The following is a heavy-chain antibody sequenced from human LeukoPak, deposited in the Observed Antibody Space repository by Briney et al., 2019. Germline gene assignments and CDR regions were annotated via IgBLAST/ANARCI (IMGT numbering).Heavy chain of an antibody. CDR2: INHSGST. V-gene: IGHV4-34*01. CDR3: ARGSGIRVRGVISWFDP. Sequence: SETLSLTCAGYGGSFSGYYWSWIRQPPGKGLEWIGEINHSGSTNYNPSLKSRVTISVDTSKNQFSLKLSSVTAADTAVYYCARGSGIRVRGVISWFDPWGQGTLVTVSS. D-gene: IGHD3-10*01. J-gene: IGHJ5*02. CDR1: GGSFSGYY.